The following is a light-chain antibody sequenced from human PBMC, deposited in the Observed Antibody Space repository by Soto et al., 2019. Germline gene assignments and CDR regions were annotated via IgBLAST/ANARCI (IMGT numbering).Light chain of an antibody. J-gene: IGLJ3*02. CDR1: SSDVGGYNY. V-gene: IGLV2-14*01. Sequence: QSALTQPASVSVSPGQSITISCTGTSSDVGGYNYVSWYQQHPGKAPKLMIYEVRNRPSGVSNRFSGSKSGNTASLTISGLQAEDEADYYCSSYTSSSSWVFGGGTKVTVL. CDR3: SSYTSSSSWV. CDR2: EVR.